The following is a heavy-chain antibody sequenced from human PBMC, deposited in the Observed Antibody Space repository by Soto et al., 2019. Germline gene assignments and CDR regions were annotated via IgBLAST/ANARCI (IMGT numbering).Heavy chain of an antibody. CDR1: GGTFSSYA. J-gene: IGHJ6*02. D-gene: IGHD2-2*01. CDR2: IIPIFGTA. Sequence: SVKVSCKASGGTFSSYAISWVRQAPGQGLEWMGGIIPIFGTANYAQKFQGRVTITAGESTSTAYMELSSLRSEDTAVYYCARDPSVPAVPSKGMDVWGQGTTVTVSS. CDR3: ARDPSVPAVPSKGMDV. V-gene: IGHV1-69*13.